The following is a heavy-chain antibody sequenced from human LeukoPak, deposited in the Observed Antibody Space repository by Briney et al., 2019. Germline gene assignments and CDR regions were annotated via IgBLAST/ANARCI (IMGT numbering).Heavy chain of an antibody. CDR1: GGSITTYS. Sequence: SETLSLTCTVSGGSITTYSWSWIRQPPGKGLEWIGYLYYTGTTTYNPSLKSRLTMSVDSSKNQFSLKLRSATAADTALYYCARRGHGDYADYWGQGSLVTVSS. D-gene: IGHD4-17*01. J-gene: IGHJ4*02. CDR2: LYYTGTT. CDR3: ARRGHGDYADY. V-gene: IGHV4-59*01.